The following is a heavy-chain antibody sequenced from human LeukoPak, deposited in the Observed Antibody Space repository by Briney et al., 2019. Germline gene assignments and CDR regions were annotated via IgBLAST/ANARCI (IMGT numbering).Heavy chain of an antibody. V-gene: IGHV4-39*01. D-gene: IGHD6-19*01. CDR1: GGSISSSSYY. CDR3: ASPIAVAGYFDY. J-gene: IGHJ4*02. CDR2: IYYSGST. Sequence: PSETLSLTCTVSGGSISSSSYYWGWIRQPPGKGLEWIGSIYYSGSTYYNPSLKRRVTISVDTSKNQFSLKLSSVTAADTAVYYCASPIAVAGYFDYWGQGTLVTVSS.